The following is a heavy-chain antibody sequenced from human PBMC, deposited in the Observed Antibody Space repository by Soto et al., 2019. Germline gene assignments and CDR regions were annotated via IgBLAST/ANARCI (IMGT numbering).Heavy chain of an antibody. J-gene: IGHJ4*02. CDR3: ARLVVVVAATTHIDY. CDR1: GGSFSGYY. D-gene: IGHD2-15*01. V-gene: IGHV4-34*01. Sequence: SETLSLTCAVFGGSFSGYYWSWILQPPGKGLEWIGEINHSGSTNYNPSLKSRVTISVDTSKNQFSLKLSSVTAADTAVYYCARLVVVVAATTHIDYWGQGTLVTVSS. CDR2: INHSGST.